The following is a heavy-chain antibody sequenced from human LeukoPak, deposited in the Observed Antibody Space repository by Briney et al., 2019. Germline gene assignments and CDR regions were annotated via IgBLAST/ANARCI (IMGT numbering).Heavy chain of an antibody. CDR1: GYTFTGYY. CDR2: INPNSGGT. V-gene: IGHV1-2*02. D-gene: IGHD3-22*01. Sequence: ASVKVSCKASGYTFTGYYMHWVRQAPGQGLEWMGWINPNSGGTNYAQKFQGRVTMTGDTSISTAYMDLSRLRSDDTAVYFCAREYYYDTSDYRDYFDYWGQGTLVTVSS. J-gene: IGHJ4*02. CDR3: AREYYYDTSDYRDYFDY.